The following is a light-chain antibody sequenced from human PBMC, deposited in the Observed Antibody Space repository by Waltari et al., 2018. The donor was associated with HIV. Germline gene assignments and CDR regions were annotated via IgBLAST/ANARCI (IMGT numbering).Light chain of an antibody. CDR3: CSYADDYTCV. J-gene: IGLJ3*02. CDR2: DVN. V-gene: IGLV2-11*01. Sequence: QSALTQPRSVSGSPGQSVTISCTGTSSDVGDYNYVSWYQQHPAKAPKLMIFDVNKRPSGVPDRFSVSKSGNTASLSISGLQAEDEADYYCCSYADDYTCVFGGGTKLTVL. CDR1: SSDVGDYNY.